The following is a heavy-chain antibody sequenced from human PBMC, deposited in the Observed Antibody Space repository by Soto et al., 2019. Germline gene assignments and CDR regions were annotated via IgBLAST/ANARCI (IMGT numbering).Heavy chain of an antibody. Sequence: GGSLRLSCAASGFTFSSYAMSWVRQAPGKGLEWVSGINGGGDSTYFADSVRGRFTISRDNSKNTLFLQMTSLRAKDTAVYYCERGWTFDIWGQGTLVTVSS. CDR2: INGGGDST. CDR1: GFTFSSYA. CDR3: ERGWTFDI. D-gene: IGHD1-1*01. J-gene: IGHJ4*02. V-gene: IGHV3-23*01.